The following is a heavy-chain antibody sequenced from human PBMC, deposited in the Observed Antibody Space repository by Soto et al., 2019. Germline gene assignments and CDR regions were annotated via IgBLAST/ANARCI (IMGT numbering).Heavy chain of an antibody. Sequence: EVQLVESGGGLVKPGGSLRLSCAASGFTFSSYSMNWVRQAPGKGLEWVSSISSSSSYIYYADSVKGRFTIARDNAKNSLYLQMNRLRAEDTAVYYCATVPAAIDYYGMDVWGQGTTVTVSS. CDR3: ATVPAAIDYYGMDV. D-gene: IGHD2-2*02. V-gene: IGHV3-21*01. CDR2: ISSSSSYI. CDR1: GFTFSSYS. J-gene: IGHJ6*02.